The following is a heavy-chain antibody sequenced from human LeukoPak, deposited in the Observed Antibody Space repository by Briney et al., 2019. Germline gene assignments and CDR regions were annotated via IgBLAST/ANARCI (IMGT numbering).Heavy chain of an antibody. CDR1: GSIFSSYW. CDR2: IKQDGSEK. D-gene: IGHD3-10*02. J-gene: IGHJ6*04. CDR3: AELGITMIGGV. Sequence: GGSLRLSCAASGSIFSSYWMSWVRQAPGKGLEWVANIKQDGSEKYYVDSVKGRFTIFRDNAKDSLYLQMNSLRAEDTAVYYCAELGITMIGGVWGKGTTVTISS. V-gene: IGHV3-7*01.